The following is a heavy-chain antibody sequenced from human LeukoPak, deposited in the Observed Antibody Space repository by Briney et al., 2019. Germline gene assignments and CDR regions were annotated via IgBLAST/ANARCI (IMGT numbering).Heavy chain of an antibody. Sequence: GGSLRLSCAVSGFAFGSEAMSWVRQSPARGLEWVASISPGGGTTYYADYVKGRFTISRDNSNNSLFVQMNSLRVEDTAVYFCAKSRSGSANWALRIFGSWGQGTLVTVSS. J-gene: IGHJ4*02. D-gene: IGHD1-1*01. CDR3: AKSRSGSANWALRIFGS. V-gene: IGHV3-23*01. CDR2: ISPGGGTT. CDR1: GFAFGSEA.